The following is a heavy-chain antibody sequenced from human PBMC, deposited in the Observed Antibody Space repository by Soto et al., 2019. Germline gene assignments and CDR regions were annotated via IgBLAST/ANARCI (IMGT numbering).Heavy chain of an antibody. D-gene: IGHD6-13*01. CDR3: ARPLEQHQLGFGMDV. CDR2: ISYDGSNK. CDR1: GFTFSSYA. Sequence: PGGSLRLSCAASGFTFSSYAMHWVRQAPGKGLEWVAVISYDGSNKYYADSVKGRFTISRDNSKNTLYLQMNSLRAEDTAVYYCARPLEQHQLGFGMDVWGQGSPVTVSS. V-gene: IGHV3-30-3*01. J-gene: IGHJ6*01.